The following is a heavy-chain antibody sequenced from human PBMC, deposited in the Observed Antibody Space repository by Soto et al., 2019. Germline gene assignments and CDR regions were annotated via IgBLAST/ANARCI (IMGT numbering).Heavy chain of an antibody. CDR3: ARGPDDSDVPRWDH. Sequence: QVQLVQSGTEVRKPGASVRLSCATSGYNFNQYYIHWVRQAPGQGLEWMGIINLSGGNTEYAHKFRGRVTVTGDTSTRTAYMELSSLRSEDTAVYFCARGPDDSDVPRWDHWGQGTLITVSS. CDR1: GYNFNQYY. V-gene: IGHV1-46*02. CDR2: INLSGGNT. D-gene: IGHD4-17*01. J-gene: IGHJ4*02.